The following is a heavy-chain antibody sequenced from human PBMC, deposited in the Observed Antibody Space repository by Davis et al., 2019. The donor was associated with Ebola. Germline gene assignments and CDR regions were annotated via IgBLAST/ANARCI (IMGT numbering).Heavy chain of an antibody. V-gene: IGHV1-18*01. CDR1: GYTFTSYG. CDR2: ISAYNGNT. J-gene: IGHJ5*02. CDR3: ARGNDFWSGPAYNWFDP. D-gene: IGHD3-3*01. Sequence: ASVKVSCKASGYTFTSYGISWVRQAPGQGLEWMGWISAYNGNTNYAQKFQGRVTMTRDTSISTAYMELSRLRSDDTAVYYRARGNDFWSGPAYNWFDPWGQGTLVTVSS.